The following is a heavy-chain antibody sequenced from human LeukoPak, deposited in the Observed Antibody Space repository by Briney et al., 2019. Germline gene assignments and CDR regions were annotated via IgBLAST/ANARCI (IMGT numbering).Heavy chain of an antibody. V-gene: IGHV4-4*02. D-gene: IGHD3-3*01. Sequence: SGTLSLTCAVSGGSISSSNWWSWVRQPPGKGLEWIGEIYHSGSTNYNPSLKSRVTISVDKSKNQFSLKLSSVTAADTAVYYCARVGAVTYYDLWSGYQDGYYFDYWGQGTLVTVSS. CDR2: IYHSGST. CDR1: GGSISSSNW. CDR3: ARVGAVTYYDLWSGYQDGYYFDY. J-gene: IGHJ4*02.